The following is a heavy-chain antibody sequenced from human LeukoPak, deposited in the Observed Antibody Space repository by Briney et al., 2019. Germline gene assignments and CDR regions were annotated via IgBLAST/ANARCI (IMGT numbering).Heavy chain of an antibody. J-gene: IGHJ4*01. V-gene: IGHV4-39*01. D-gene: IGHD3-9*01. CDR3: ATTFSDILTPSYVFDF. CDR2: IHYHENT. CDR1: GGSVTSGSHY. Sequence: SETLSLTCSVSGGSVTSGSHYWIWIRQPPGKGLEWIGSIHYHENTYSNPSLKSRVSMSIDTSKNQFSLNLSSVSAADTAVFYCATTFSDILTPSYVFDFWGRGSLVTVSS.